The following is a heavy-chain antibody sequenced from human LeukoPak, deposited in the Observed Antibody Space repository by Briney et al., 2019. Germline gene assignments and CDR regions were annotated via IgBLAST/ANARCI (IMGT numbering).Heavy chain of an antibody. D-gene: IGHD3-3*01. CDR1: GGTFSSYA. CDR3: ARDVGDFWSGFGDWFDP. CDR2: IIPIFGTA. V-gene: IGHV1-69*13. J-gene: IGHJ5*02. Sequence: ASVKVSCKASGGTFSSYAISWVRQAPGQGLEWMGGIIPIFGTANYAQKFQGRVTITADESTSTAYMELSSLRSEDTAVYYCARDVGDFWSGFGDWFDPWGQGTLVTVSS.